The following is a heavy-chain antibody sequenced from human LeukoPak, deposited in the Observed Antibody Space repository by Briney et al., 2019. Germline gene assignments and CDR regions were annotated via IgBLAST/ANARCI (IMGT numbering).Heavy chain of an antibody. CDR2: IWYDGSNK. D-gene: IGHD3-10*01. CDR3: ARSREHGSGTYDSYYFDY. V-gene: IGHV3-33*01. Sequence: PARSLRLSCAASGFTFSSYGMHWVRQAPGKGLEWVAIIWYDGSNKYYADSVKGRFTISRDNSKDTLYLQMNSLRAEDTAVYFCARSREHGSGTYDSYYFDYWGQGTLVTVSS. J-gene: IGHJ4*02. CDR1: GFTFSSYG.